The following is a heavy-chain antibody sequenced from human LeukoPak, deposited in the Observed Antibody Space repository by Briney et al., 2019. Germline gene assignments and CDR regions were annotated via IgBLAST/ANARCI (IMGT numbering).Heavy chain of an antibody. CDR2: ISYDGSNK. Sequence: GGSLRLSCAASGFTFSSYAMHWVRQAPGKGLEWVAVISYDGSNKYYADSVKGRFTISRDNSKNTLYLQMNSLRAEDTAVYYCARDVLWFGELFYYGMDVWGQGTTVTVSS. D-gene: IGHD3-10*01. CDR3: ARDVLWFGELFYYGMDV. J-gene: IGHJ6*02. CDR1: GFTFSSYA. V-gene: IGHV3-30-3*01.